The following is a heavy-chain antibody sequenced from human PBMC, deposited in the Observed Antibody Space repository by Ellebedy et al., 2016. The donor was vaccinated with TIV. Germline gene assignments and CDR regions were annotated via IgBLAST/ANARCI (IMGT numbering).Heavy chain of an antibody. Sequence: ASVKVSCKSSGYSFNSYGISWVRQAPGQGLEWIGWISTYNGNTNYAKRLRGRVTMTTDTSTSTAYMELSSLRSDDAAVYYCARDSPHLLSFGGQLDLWGQGTMVTVAS. D-gene: IGHD3-10*01. V-gene: IGHV1-18*01. CDR2: ISTYNGNT. CDR1: GYSFNSYG. J-gene: IGHJ3*01. CDR3: ARDSPHLLSFGGQLDL.